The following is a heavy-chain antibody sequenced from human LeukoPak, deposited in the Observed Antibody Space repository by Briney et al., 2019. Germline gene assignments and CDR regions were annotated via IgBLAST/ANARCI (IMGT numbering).Heavy chain of an antibody. CDR3: ARALPPDYGGNSDAFDI. D-gene: IGHD4-23*01. J-gene: IGHJ3*02. Sequence: SETLSLTCTVSGGSISSSSYYWGWIRQPPGKGLESIGSIYYSGSTYYNPSLKSRVTISVDTSKNQFSLKLSSVAAADTAVYYCARALPPDYGGNSDAFDIWGQGTMVTVSS. CDR2: IYYSGST. CDR1: GGSISSSSYY. V-gene: IGHV4-39*07.